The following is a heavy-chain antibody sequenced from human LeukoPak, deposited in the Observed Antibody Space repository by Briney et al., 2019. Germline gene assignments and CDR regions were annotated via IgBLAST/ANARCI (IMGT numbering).Heavy chain of an antibody. J-gene: IGHJ4*02. V-gene: IGHV4-31*03. CDR1: GASISTGYYS. Sequence: PSETLSLTCTVSGASISTGYYSWTWIRQHPGKGLERIGCLHPTGSTYYNPSLKSRLSISVGTSKNQFSLRLSSVTVADTAVYYCVRDRGDYSGDPGYFEYWGQGILVTVSS. D-gene: IGHD4-23*01. CDR3: VRDRGDYSGDPGYFEY. CDR2: LHPTGST.